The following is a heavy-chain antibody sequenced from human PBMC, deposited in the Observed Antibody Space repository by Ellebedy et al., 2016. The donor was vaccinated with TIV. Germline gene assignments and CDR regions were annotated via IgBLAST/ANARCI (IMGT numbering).Heavy chain of an antibody. J-gene: IGHJ4*02. CDR3: ARGMYSGSYYQLGYYFDY. CDR2: IWHDGSKK. Sequence: GESLKISCAASGFAFSSLGMHWVRQAPGKGLEWVAVIWHDGSKKHYGDSVKGRFTISRDNSKNTLSLQMNSLRAEDTAVYYCARGMYSGSYYQLGYYFDYWGQGTLVTVSS. V-gene: IGHV3-33*01. CDR1: GFAFSSLG. D-gene: IGHD1-26*01.